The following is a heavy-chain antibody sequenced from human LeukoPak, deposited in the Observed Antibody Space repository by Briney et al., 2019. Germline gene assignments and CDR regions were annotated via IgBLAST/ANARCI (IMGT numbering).Heavy chain of an antibody. CDR3: ARNRGYTYDYDSFDP. CDR2: ITYDGSDK. Sequence: PGGSLRLSCAASGFTFSSYGMYWVRQAPAKGLNSVEFITYDGSDKYYADSVKGRFTISRDNSRDTLYLQMNSLRGEDTAIYYCARNRGYTYDYDSFDPWGQGTLVTVSS. CDR1: GFTFSSYG. D-gene: IGHD5-18*01. J-gene: IGHJ5*02. V-gene: IGHV3-30*19.